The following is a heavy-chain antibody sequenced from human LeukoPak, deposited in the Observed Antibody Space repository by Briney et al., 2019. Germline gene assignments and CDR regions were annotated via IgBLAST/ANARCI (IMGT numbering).Heavy chain of an antibody. Sequence: SETLSLTCTVSGYSISSGFYWGWIRQPPGKGLEWIGSIYHSGSTYYNPSLKSRVTISVDTSKNEFSLKMSSVAAADTAVYYCARWPIQLSGFDIWGQGTMVTVSS. CDR2: IYHSGST. CDR1: GYSISSGFY. CDR3: ARWPIQLSGFDI. D-gene: IGHD5-18*01. J-gene: IGHJ3*02. V-gene: IGHV4-38-2*02.